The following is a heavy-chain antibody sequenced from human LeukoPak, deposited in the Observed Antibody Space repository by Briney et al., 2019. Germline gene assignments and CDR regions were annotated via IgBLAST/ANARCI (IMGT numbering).Heavy chain of an antibody. V-gene: IGHV3-7*01. J-gene: IGHJ4*02. D-gene: IGHD4-23*01. CDR3: GKSEVTIPNSC. CDR1: GFAFGSEA. CDR2: INYDGSQT. Sequence: GGSLRLSCAVSGFAFGSEAMSWVRQAPGKGLEWVANINYDGSQTYYVDSVKGRFTISRDNAENSLYLQMNSLRVEDTAVYYCGKSEVTIPNSCWGQGTLVTVSS.